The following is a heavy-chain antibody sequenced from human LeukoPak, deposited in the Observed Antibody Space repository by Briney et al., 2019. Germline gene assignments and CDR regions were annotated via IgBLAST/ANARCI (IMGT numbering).Heavy chain of an antibody. D-gene: IGHD6-13*01. CDR3: AKGKQQLDSSFDY. CDR2: ISVSGGST. J-gene: IGHJ4*02. V-gene: IGHV3-23*01. CDR1: GFTFNNYA. Sequence: GGSLRLSCVASGFTFNNYAMTWVRQAPGKGLEWVSSISVSGGSTYYADSVKGRFTISRDNSKNTMYLQMNSLRAEDTAVYYCAKGKQQLDSSFDYWGQGTLVTASS.